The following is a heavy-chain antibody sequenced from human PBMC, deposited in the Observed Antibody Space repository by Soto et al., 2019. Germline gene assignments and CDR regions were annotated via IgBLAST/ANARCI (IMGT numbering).Heavy chain of an antibody. CDR2: ISGSGGST. CDR1: GFTFSSYA. J-gene: IGHJ4*02. D-gene: IGHD3-22*01. V-gene: IGHV3-23*01. Sequence: SLRLSCAASGFTFSSYAMSWVRQAPGKGLEWVSAISGSGGSTYYADSVKGRFTISRDNSKNTLYLQMNSLRAEDTAVYYCAKDYYYDSSGPTDYWGQGTLVTVSS. CDR3: AKDYYYDSSGPTDY.